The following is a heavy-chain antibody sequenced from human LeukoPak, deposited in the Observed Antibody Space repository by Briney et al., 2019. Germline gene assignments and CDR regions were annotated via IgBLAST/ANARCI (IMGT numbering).Heavy chain of an antibody. D-gene: IGHD6-13*01. CDR3: ARDWRNKYSNSWSRGEWYFDL. Sequence: GGSLRLSCAASGFTVSSNYMSWVRQAPGKGLEWVSVLYSGGGTYYADFVKGRFTISRDNSRNTLYLQMNSLRAEDTAMYYCARDWRNKYSNSWSRGEWYFDLWGRGTLVTVSS. CDR1: GFTVSSNY. CDR2: LYSGGGT. V-gene: IGHV3-66*01. J-gene: IGHJ2*01.